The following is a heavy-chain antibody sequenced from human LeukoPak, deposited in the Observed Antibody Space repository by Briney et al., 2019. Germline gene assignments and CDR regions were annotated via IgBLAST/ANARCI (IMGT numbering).Heavy chain of an antibody. V-gene: IGHV4-30-2*01. J-gene: IGHJ4*02. CDR2: IYHSGST. CDR1: GGSISSGGYY. D-gene: IGHD3-3*01. CDR3: ARAYDFWSGYYGY. Sequence: SETLSLTCTVSGGSISSGGYYWSWIRQPPGKGLEWIGYIYHSGSTYYNPSLKSRVTISVDRSKNQFSLKLSSVTAADTAVYYCARAYDFWSGYYGYWGQGTLVTVSS.